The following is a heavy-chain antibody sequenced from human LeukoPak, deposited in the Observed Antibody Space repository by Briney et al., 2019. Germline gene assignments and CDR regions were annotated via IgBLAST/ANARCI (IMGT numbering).Heavy chain of an antibody. CDR2: IIPIFGTA. Sequence: SVKVSCKASGGTFSSYAISWVRQAPGQGLEWMGGIIPIFGTANYAQKFQGRVTITTDESTSTAYMELSSLRSEDTAVYYCARQAGTTSGYYYYYMDVWGKGTTVTVSS. CDR1: GGTFSSYA. V-gene: IGHV1-69*05. J-gene: IGHJ6*03. D-gene: IGHD1-7*01. CDR3: ARQAGTTSGYYYYYMDV.